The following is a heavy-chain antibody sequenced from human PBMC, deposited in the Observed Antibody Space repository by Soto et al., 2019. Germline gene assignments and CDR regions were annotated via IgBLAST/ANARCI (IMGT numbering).Heavy chain of an antibody. J-gene: IGHJ6*02. Sequence: QVQLVESGGGVVPPGGSLRLSCVASGFIFSSYGMYWVRQAPGKGLEWVGVIWYDGSNKYYGDSVKGRFTITRDNSKNTLYPQMSRLRAEDTAVYYSAREPNSNYVMDVWGQGTTVTVSS. CDR3: AREPNSNYVMDV. D-gene: IGHD4-4*01. V-gene: IGHV3-33*01. CDR1: GFIFSSYG. CDR2: IWYDGSNK.